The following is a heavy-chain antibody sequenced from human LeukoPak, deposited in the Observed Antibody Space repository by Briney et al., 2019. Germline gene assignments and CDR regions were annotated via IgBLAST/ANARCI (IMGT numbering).Heavy chain of an antibody. V-gene: IGHV4-39*07. CDR3: ARVTGYMIEDYFDY. CDR1: GCSISSSSYY. CDR2: IYYSGST. D-gene: IGHD3-9*01. Sequence: SETLSLTCTVSGCSISSSSYYWGWIRQSPGKGLEWIGSIYYSGSTYYNPSLKSRVTISVDTSKNQFSLKLRSVTAADTAVYYCARVTGYMIEDYFDYWGQGILVTVSS. J-gene: IGHJ4*02.